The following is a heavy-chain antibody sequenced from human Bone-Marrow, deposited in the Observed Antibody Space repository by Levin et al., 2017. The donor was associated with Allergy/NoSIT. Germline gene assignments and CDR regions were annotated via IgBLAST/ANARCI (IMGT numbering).Heavy chain of an antibody. CDR2: ISGRAESR. CDR1: GLPFRGYA. J-gene: IGHJ4*02. V-gene: IGHV3-23*01. CDR3: ARDRYQTTADKDFGVDPGGIF. Sequence: QSGGSLRLSCAVSGLPFRGYAMTWVRQAPGKGLERVAVISGRAESRHYADSVRGRFTISRDNSNNMLYLDMGDLRSDDTAIYYCARDRYQTTADKDFGVDPGGIFWGPGTVVNVSS. D-gene: IGHD1-1*01.